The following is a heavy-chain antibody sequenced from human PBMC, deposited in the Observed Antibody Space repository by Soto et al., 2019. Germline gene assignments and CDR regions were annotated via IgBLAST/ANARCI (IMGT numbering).Heavy chain of an antibody. Sequence: GGSLRLSCAASGFTFSSYSMNWVRQAPGKGLEWVSYISSSSSTIYYADSVKGRFTISRDNAKNSLYLQMNSLRDEDTAVYYCARDRNGCSGGSCYDWFDPWGQGTLVTVSS. CDR3: ARDRNGCSGGSCYDWFDP. D-gene: IGHD2-15*01. V-gene: IGHV3-48*02. CDR1: GFTFSSYS. J-gene: IGHJ5*02. CDR2: ISSSSSTI.